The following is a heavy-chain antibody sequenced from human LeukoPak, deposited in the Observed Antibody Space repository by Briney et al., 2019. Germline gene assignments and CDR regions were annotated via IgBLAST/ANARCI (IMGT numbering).Heavy chain of an antibody. V-gene: IGHV3-43*02. Sequence: GGSLRLSCAASGFTFDDYAMHWVRQAPGKGLEWVSLISGDGGSTYYADSVKGRFTISRDNSKNSLYLQMNSLRTEDTALYYCGKDLYSYGYLSDYWGQGTLVTVSS. CDR2: ISGDGGST. CDR1: GFTFDDYA. CDR3: GKDLYSYGYLSDY. J-gene: IGHJ4*02. D-gene: IGHD5-18*01.